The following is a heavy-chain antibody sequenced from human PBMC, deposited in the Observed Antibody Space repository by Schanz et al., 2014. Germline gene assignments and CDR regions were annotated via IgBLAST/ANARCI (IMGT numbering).Heavy chain of an antibody. V-gene: IGHV3-9*01. CDR1: GFTFEDYA. CDR3: AKGTHSSLLWYFDY. J-gene: IGHJ4*02. CDR2: LSWNSDSI. D-gene: IGHD3-22*01. Sequence: EVQLVESGGGLVQPGRSLRLSCTASGFTFEDYAMHWVRLAPGKGLEWVSGLSWNSDSIDYAGSVKGRFTISRDNAQNSMILQMTSLRAAHTALYFCAKGTHSSLLWYFDYWGQGTLVTVSS.